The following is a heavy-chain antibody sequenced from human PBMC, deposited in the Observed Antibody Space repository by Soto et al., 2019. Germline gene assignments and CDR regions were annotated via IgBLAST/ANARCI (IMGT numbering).Heavy chain of an antibody. Sequence: QVQLVQSGAELEKPGSSVKVSCKASGDTFSGYPINWVRQAPGEGLEWMGRIIPVFGTTNDAQRFEGRVTFTADESTNTVYMELRGLLSEDTAVYYCARDGGFGELKYWGPGTLVTVSS. CDR1: GDTFSGYP. V-gene: IGHV1-69*18. CDR3: ARDGGFGELKY. J-gene: IGHJ4*02. CDR2: IIPVFGTT. D-gene: IGHD3-10*01.